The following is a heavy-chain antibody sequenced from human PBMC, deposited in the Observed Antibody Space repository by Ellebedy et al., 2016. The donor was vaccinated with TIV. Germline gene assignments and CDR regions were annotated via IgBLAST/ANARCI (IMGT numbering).Heavy chain of an antibody. V-gene: IGHV1-69*06. Sequence: SVKVSXXASGGTFSSYAISWVRQAPGQGLEWMGGIIPIFGTANYAQKFQGRVTITADKSTSTAYMELSSLRSEDTAVYYCARGREHSGSYLVGGYWGQGTLVTVSS. CDR2: IIPIFGTA. CDR1: GGTFSSYA. CDR3: ARGREHSGSYLVGGY. D-gene: IGHD3-10*01. J-gene: IGHJ4*02.